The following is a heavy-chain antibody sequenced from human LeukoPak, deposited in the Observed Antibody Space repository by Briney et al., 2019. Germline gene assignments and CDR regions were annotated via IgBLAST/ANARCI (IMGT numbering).Heavy chain of an antibody. CDR1: GFTFSSYG. Sequence: GGSLRLSCAASGFTFSSYGMSWVRQAPGKGLEWVSGINWNGGSTGYADSVKGRFTNSRDNSKNTLSLQMNSLRAEDTAVYYCARVYSSGRYVDYWGQGTLVTVSS. J-gene: IGHJ4*02. V-gene: IGHV3-20*04. D-gene: IGHD6-19*01. CDR3: ARVYSSGRYVDY. CDR2: INWNGGST.